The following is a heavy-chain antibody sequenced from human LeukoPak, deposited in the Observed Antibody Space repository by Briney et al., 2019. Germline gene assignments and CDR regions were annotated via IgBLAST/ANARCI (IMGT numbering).Heavy chain of an antibody. CDR2: FDPEDGET. D-gene: IGHD1-26*01. CDR3: ATWSSRIVGATGLDY. V-gene: IGHV1-24*01. Sequence: ASVKVSCKVSGYTLTELSMHWVRQAPGKGLEWMEGFDPEDGETIYAQKFQGRVTMTEDTSTDTAYMELSSLRSEDTAVYYCATWSSRIVGATGLDYWGQGTLVTVSS. J-gene: IGHJ4*02. CDR1: GYTLTELS.